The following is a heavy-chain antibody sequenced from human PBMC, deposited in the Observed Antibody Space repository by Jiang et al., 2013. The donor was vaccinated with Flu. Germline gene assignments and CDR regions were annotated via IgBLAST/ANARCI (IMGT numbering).Heavy chain of an antibody. CDR2: ISYDGSNK. J-gene: IGHJ4*02. Sequence: AASGFTFSSYAMHWVRQAPGKGLEWVAVISYDGSNKYYADSVKGRFTISRDNSKNTLYLQMNSLRAEDTAVYYCAREGDGYIYADYWGQGTLVTVSS. CDR1: GFTFSSYA. CDR3: AREGDGYIYADY. V-gene: IGHV3-30*04. D-gene: IGHD5-24*01.